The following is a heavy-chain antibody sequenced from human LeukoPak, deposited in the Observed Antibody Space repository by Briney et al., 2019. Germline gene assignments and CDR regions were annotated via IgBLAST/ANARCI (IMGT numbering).Heavy chain of an antibody. CDR2: ISYDGSNK. J-gene: IGHJ4*02. Sequence: GGSLRLSCAASGFTFSSYGMHWVRQAPGKGLEWVAVISYDGSNKYYADSVKGRFTISRDNSKNTLYLQMNSLRAEDTAVYYCARRLYDYALPDYWGQGTLVTVSS. V-gene: IGHV3-30*03. D-gene: IGHD3-16*01. CDR1: GFTFSSYG. CDR3: ARRLYDYALPDY.